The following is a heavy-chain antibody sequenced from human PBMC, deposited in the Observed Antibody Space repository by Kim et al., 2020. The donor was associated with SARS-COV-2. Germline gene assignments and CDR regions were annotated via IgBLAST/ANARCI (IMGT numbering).Heavy chain of an antibody. J-gene: IGHJ3*02. V-gene: IGHV3-23*01. D-gene: IGHD3-10*01. CDR3: ARDGVRGVIYDAFDI. CDR1: GFTFSSYA. CDR2: ISGSGGST. Sequence: GGSLRLSCAASGFTFSSYAMSWVRQAPGKGLEWVSAISGSGGSTYYADSVKGRFTISRDNSKNTLYLQMNSLRAEDTAVYYCARDGVRGVIYDAFDIWGQGTMVTVSS.